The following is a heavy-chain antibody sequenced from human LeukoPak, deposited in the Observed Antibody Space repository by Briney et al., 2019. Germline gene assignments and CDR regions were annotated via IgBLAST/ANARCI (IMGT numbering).Heavy chain of an antibody. J-gene: IGHJ4*02. V-gene: IGHV4-59*01. Sequence: SETLSLTCTVSGGSISSYYWSWIRQPPGKGLEWIGYIYYSGSTNYNPSLKSRVTISVDTSKNQFSLKLSSVTAADTAVYYCARSLSSLGIAVAGVDYWGQGTLVTVSS. CDR3: ARSLSSLGIAVAGVDY. D-gene: IGHD6-19*01. CDR1: GGSISSYY. CDR2: IYYSGST.